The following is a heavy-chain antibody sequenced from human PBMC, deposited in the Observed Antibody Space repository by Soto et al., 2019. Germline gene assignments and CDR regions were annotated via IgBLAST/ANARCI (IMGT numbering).Heavy chain of an antibody. Sequence: QVQLVESGGGVVQPGRSLRLSCEGSGFTFRNHGIHWVRQAPGKGLEWVAIIWYDGSKQLYADSVKGRFTIIRDNSKNMVYLRMNSLRVEYRALFYCATDVFWIWNMRDDYGMDVWGLGTKVSVSS. V-gene: IGHV3-33*01. CDR1: GFTFRNHG. D-gene: IGHD3-3*01. CDR3: ATDVFWIWNMRDDYGMDV. J-gene: IGHJ6*02. CDR2: IWYDGSKQ.